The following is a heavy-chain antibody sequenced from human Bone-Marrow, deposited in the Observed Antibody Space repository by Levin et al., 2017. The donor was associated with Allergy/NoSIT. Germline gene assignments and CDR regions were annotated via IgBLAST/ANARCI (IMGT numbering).Heavy chain of an antibody. D-gene: IGHD6-13*01. V-gene: IGHV4-59*01. CDR2: INDRGSA. Sequence: SETLSLTCTVSGGSIRTYYWIWIRQSPGKGLEWIAYINDRGSATYNPSLKSRLTISVDTSKNQVSLRLTSVTAADTAVYYCARGAAPGIVGWFDPCGPGTLVTVSS. CDR3: ARGAAPGIVGWFDP. J-gene: IGHJ5*02. CDR1: GGSIRTYY.